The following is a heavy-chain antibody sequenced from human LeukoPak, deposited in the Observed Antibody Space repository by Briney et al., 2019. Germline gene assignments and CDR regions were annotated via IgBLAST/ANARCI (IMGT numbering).Heavy chain of an antibody. D-gene: IGHD3-10*01. Sequence: PSETLSLTCTVSGGSISSYYWSWIRQPAGKGLEWIGRIYTSGGTNYNPSLKSRVAMSVDTSKNQFSLKLSSVTAADTAVYYCASLAWFGESFDYWGQRTLVTVSS. J-gene: IGHJ4*02. CDR1: GGSISSYY. CDR3: ASLAWFGESFDY. V-gene: IGHV4-4*07. CDR2: IYTSGGT.